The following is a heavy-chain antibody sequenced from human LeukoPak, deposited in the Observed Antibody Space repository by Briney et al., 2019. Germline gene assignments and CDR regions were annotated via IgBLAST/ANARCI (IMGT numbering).Heavy chain of an antibody. CDR1: GFTFSRYG. J-gene: IGHJ4*02. D-gene: IGHD3-10*01. CDR3: AKDVSDSGNQHGADY. V-gene: IGHV3-30*18. CDR2: ISSDGSTK. Sequence: GGSLRLSCAASGFTFSRYGMHWVRQTPDKGLEWEAVISSDGSTKWYADSVKGRFTFSRDNSKNTLYLQMNSLRAEDTAVYYCAKDVSDSGNQHGADYWGQGTLVTVSS.